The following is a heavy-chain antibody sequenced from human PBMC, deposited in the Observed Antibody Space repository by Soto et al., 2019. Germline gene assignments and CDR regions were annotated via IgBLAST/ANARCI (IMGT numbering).Heavy chain of an antibody. CDR3: ARVWGGAFDI. CDR1: GGSISSYY. CDR2: IYYSGST. V-gene: IGHV4-59*01. Sequence: SETLSLTCTVSGGSISSYYWSWIRQPPGKGLEWIGYIYYSGSTNYNPSLKSRVTISVDTSKSQFSLKLSSVTAADTAVYYCARVWGGAFDIWGQGTMVTVSS. J-gene: IGHJ3*02. D-gene: IGHD3-10*01.